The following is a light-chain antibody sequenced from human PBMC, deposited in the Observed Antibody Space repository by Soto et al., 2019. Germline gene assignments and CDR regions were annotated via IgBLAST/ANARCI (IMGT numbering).Light chain of an antibody. Sequence: EIVLTQSPGTLSLSPGERATLSCRASQSVSSSYLAWYQQKPGQAPRLLIHGASSRATGIPDRFSGSGSGTDFTLTISRLEPEDFAANYCQQYGNSRPWTFGQGTKVEIK. V-gene: IGKV3-20*01. CDR1: QSVSSSY. CDR3: QQYGNSRPWT. CDR2: GAS. J-gene: IGKJ1*01.